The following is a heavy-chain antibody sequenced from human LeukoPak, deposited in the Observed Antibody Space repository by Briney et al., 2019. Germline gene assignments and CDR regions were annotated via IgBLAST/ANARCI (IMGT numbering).Heavy chain of an antibody. J-gene: IGHJ6*04. Sequence: GGSLRLSCAASGFTFSSYCMSWVRLAPGKGLEWVSNIKQGGSEKYYVDSVRGRFTISRDNAKNTLYLQMNSLRAEDTAVYYCAELGITIIGGVWGKGTTVTISS. V-gene: IGHV3-7*01. CDR1: GFTFSSYC. CDR2: IKQGGSEK. D-gene: IGHD3-10*02. CDR3: AELGITIIGGV.